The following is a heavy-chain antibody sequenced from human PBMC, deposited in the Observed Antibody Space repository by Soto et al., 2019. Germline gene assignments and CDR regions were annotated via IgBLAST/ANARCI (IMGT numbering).Heavy chain of an antibody. V-gene: IGHV4-39*01. J-gene: IGHJ4*02. Sequence: GSLSLSCTASGFTFTSSAYYWVWIRQPPGKGLKCIGSIYNSGSTFYNASLKSRVNISLNTPQNQFSLKVTYVTAADTSVNYCEPRLLRYFESWGQGTLVTVSS. CDR2: IYNSGST. CDR1: GFTFTSSAYY. D-gene: IGHD3-9*01. CDR3: EPRLLRYFES.